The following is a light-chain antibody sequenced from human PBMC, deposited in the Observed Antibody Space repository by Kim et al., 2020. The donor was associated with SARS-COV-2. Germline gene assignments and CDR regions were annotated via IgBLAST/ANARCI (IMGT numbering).Light chain of an antibody. V-gene: IGKV1-9*01. Sequence: MQLTQSPSSLSASVGDKVTITCRASQDITDSLGWYQQKPGKAPNLLIYAASTLQRGVPSRFSGSGYGTDFTLTISSLQPEDFATYYCQELNSYSLTFGGGTKVDIK. J-gene: IGKJ4*01. CDR2: AAS. CDR3: QELNSYSLT. CDR1: QDITDS.